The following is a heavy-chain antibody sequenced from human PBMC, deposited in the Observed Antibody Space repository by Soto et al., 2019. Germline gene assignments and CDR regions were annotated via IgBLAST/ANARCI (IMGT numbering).Heavy chain of an antibody. J-gene: IGHJ6*02. CDR3: MDV. V-gene: IGHV3-43*01. CDR1: GFTFEDYT. Sequence: PGGSLRLSCAATGFTFEDYTMHWVRQAPGKGLEWVSLINWNGSTAYYADSVRGRFTVSRDNSENSLFLQMNSLGPDDTAFYYGMDVWGQGTTVTVSS. CDR2: INWNGSTA.